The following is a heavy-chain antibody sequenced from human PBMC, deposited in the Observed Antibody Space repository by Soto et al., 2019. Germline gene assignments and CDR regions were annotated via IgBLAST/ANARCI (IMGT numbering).Heavy chain of an antibody. Sequence: PGESLKISCKGSGYSFTSYWIGWVRQMPGKGLEWMGIIYPGDSDTRYSPSFQGQVTISADKSISTAYLQWSSLKASDTAMYYCARLKVPSPLGYSYGHNWFDPWGQGTLVTVSS. CDR2: IYPGDSDT. D-gene: IGHD5-18*01. CDR3: ARLKVPSPLGYSYGHNWFDP. J-gene: IGHJ5*02. CDR1: GYSFTSYW. V-gene: IGHV5-51*01.